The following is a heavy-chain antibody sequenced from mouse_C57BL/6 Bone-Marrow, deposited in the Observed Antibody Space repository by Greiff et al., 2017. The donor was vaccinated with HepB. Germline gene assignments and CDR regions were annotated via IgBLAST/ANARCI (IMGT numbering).Heavy chain of an antibody. J-gene: IGHJ1*03. V-gene: IGHV1-64*01. CDR1: GYTFTSYW. Sequence: QVQLQQPGAELVKPGASVKLSCKASGYTFTSYWMHWVKQRPGQGLEWIGMIHPNSGSTNYNEKFKSKATLTVDKSSSTAYMQIISLTSEDSAVYYCASLSYYGSPWYFDVWGTGTTVTVSS. CDR2: IHPNSGST. CDR3: ASLSYYGSPWYFDV. D-gene: IGHD1-1*01.